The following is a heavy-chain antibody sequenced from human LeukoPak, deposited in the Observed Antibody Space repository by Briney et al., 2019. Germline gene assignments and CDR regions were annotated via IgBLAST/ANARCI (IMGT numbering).Heavy chain of an antibody. CDR3: AQDPGYCSGGSCYYFDY. Sequence: GGALRLSRAASGFTFSTYGMHWVRQTPGKGVEGVAVISYAGSNTYYADSVKGRFTISRDNSKNTLYLQMNSLRAEDTAVYYCAQDPGYCSGGSCYYFDYWSQGTLVTVSS. CDR1: GFTFSTYG. V-gene: IGHV3-30*18. D-gene: IGHD2-15*01. J-gene: IGHJ4*02. CDR2: ISYAGSNT.